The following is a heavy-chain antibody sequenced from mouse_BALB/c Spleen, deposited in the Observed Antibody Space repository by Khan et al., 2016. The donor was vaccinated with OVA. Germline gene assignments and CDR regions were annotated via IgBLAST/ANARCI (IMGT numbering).Heavy chain of an antibody. CDR2: INPSTGYT. D-gene: IGHD1-1*01. Sequence: VQLQQSGAELAKPGASVKMSCKASGYTFINYWILWVKQRPGQGLEWIGYINPSTGYTEYNQNFKDKATLTADKSSSTDYMPLSRLTSEDSAVYYCARRGLRWDFDYWGQGTTLTVSS. J-gene: IGHJ2*01. CDR1: GYTFINYW. V-gene: IGHV1-7*01. CDR3: ARRGLRWDFDY.